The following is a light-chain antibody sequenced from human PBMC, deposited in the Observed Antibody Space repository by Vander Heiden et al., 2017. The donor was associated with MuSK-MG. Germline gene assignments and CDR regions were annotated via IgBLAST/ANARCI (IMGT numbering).Light chain of an antibody. CDR1: QSIRSY. Sequence: DIQMTQSPSSLSASVGDRVTITCRASQSIRSYLNWYQQYPGKAPKLLINAASTLQSGVPSRFSGSGSGTNFSLTISSLQPEDFATYYCQQSYSSPPLSFGGGTKVEIK. V-gene: IGKV1-39*01. CDR3: QQSYSSPPLS. J-gene: IGKJ4*01. CDR2: AAS.